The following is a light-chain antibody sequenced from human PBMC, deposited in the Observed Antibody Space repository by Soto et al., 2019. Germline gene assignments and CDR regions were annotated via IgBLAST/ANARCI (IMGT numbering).Light chain of an antibody. Sequence: DIVMTQSPDSLAVSLGERAAINCKSSQSVIYGSDNKNYLAWYQQKPGQPPKLLIYWASTRESGVPDRFSGSGSGTDFTLTISSLQAEDVAVYYCQQYYITPFTFGPGTKVDIK. J-gene: IGKJ3*01. CDR3: QQYYITPFT. CDR1: QSVIYGSDNKNY. CDR2: WAS. V-gene: IGKV4-1*01.